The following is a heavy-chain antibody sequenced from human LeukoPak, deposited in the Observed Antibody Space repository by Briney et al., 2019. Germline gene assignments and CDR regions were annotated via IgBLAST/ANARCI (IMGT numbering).Heavy chain of an antibody. CDR3: ARANKAIYYYYGMDV. Sequence: PSETLSLTCTVSGGSISSYYWSWIRQPPGKGLEWIGYIYYSGSTNYNPSLKSRVTISVDTSKNQFSLKLSSVTAADTAVYYCARANKAIYYYYGMDVWGQGTTVTGSS. CDR2: IYYSGST. V-gene: IGHV4-59*01. CDR1: GGSISSYY. J-gene: IGHJ6*02.